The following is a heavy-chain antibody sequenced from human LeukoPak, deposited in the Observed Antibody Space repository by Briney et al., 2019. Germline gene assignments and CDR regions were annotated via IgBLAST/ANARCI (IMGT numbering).Heavy chain of an antibody. Sequence: SGGSLRLSCAASGFTFSSYSMNWVRQAPGKGLVWVSRIASDGSSTTYADSVKGRFGISRDNAKNTLYLQMSSLRVEDTAVYYCARGRPHGNDYWGQGTLVTVSS. D-gene: IGHD4-23*01. V-gene: IGHV3-74*01. CDR1: GFTFSSYS. CDR3: ARGRPHGNDY. CDR2: IASDGSST. J-gene: IGHJ4*02.